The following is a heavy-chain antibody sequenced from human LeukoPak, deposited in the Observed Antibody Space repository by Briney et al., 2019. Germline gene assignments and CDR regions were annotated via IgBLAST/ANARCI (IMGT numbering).Heavy chain of an antibody. CDR2: MSPNSGNT. D-gene: IGHD1-26*01. CDR3: ARWELRRDGIDY. CDR1: GYTFTSYD. V-gene: IGHV1-8*03. J-gene: IGHJ4*02. Sequence: GASVKVSCKASGYTFTSYDINWVRQATGQGLEWMGWMSPNSGNTDYAQKFQGRVTFTRNTSTNTAYMEPSSLRSEDTAVYYCARWELRRDGIDYWGQGTLVTVSS.